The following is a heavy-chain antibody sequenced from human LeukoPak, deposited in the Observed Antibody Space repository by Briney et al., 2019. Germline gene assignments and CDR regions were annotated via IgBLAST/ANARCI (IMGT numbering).Heavy chain of an antibody. CDR1: GFTFSSCA. CDR3: AKARYCSGGSCYSDY. J-gene: IGHJ4*02. CDR2: ISGSGGST. V-gene: IGHV3-23*01. Sequence: GGSLRLSCAASGFTFSSCAMSWVRQAPGKGLEWVSGISGSGGSTYYADSVKGRFTIPRDNSKNTLYLQMNSLRAEDTAVYYCAKARYCSGGSCYSDYWGQGTLVTVSS. D-gene: IGHD2-15*01.